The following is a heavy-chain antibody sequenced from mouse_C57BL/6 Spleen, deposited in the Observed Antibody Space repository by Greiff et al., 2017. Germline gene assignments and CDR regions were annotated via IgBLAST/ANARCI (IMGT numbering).Heavy chain of an antibody. V-gene: IGHV1-82*01. CDR2: IYPGGGDT. D-gene: IGHD1-1*01. CDR3: ARDYGSSYCDY. CDR1: GYAFSSSW. J-gene: IGHJ2*01. Sequence: QVQLQQSGPELVKPGASVKISCKASGYAFSSSWMNWVKQRPGTGLEWIGRIYPGGGDTNYNGKFKGKATLTADKSSSTAYMQLSSLTSEDSAVDFCARDYGSSYCDYWGQGTTLTVAS.